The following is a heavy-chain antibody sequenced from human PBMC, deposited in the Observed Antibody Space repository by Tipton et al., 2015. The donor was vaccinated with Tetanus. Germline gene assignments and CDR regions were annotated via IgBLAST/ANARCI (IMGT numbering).Heavy chain of an antibody. Sequence: SLRLSCAASGFTFSSYAMNWVRQAPGKGLEWVSAISGGGVSTYYADSVKGRFTISRDNSKNTLYLQMNSLRADDTAVYFCAKSEARLGTSSSLDWGQVTLVTVSS. CDR3: AKSEARLGTSSSLD. D-gene: IGHD6-6*01. J-gene: IGHJ4*02. CDR1: GFTFSSYA. V-gene: IGHV3-23*01. CDR2: ISGGGVST.